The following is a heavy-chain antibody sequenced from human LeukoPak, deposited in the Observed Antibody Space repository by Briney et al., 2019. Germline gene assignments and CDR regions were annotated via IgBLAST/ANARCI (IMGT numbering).Heavy chain of an antibody. CDR3: AKGTTGMAPRGYFDD. CDR1: GFTFSTYA. J-gene: IGHJ4*02. D-gene: IGHD5-18*01. CDR2: ISGSGGST. V-gene: IGHV3-23*01. Sequence: PGGSLRLSCAVSGFTFSTYAMNWVRQAPGEGLEWVSVISGSGGSTYYADSVKGRFTISRDNSKNTLYLQMNSLTVEDTAVYYCAKGTTGMAPRGYFDDWGQGTLVTVSS.